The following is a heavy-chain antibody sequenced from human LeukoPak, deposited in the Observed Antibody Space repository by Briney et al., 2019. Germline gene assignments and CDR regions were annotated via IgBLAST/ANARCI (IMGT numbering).Heavy chain of an antibody. CDR1: GFTFSDYY. CDR2: ISSSGSTI. D-gene: IGHD3-9*01. Sequence: PGGSLRLSCAASGFTFSDYYMSWIRQAPGKGLEWVSYISSSGSTIYYADSVKGRFTISRDNAKNSLYLQMNSLRAEDTAVNYCARTSTGGSDYDILTGYYNRRGAFDYWGQGTLVTVSS. V-gene: IGHV3-11*01. J-gene: IGHJ4*02. CDR3: ARTSTGGSDYDILTGYYNRRGAFDY.